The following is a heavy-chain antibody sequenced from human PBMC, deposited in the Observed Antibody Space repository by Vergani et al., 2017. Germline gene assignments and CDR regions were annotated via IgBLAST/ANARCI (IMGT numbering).Heavy chain of an antibody. J-gene: IGHJ4*02. D-gene: IGHD2-15*01. CDR2: IYYSGST. V-gene: IGHV4-30-4*01. CDR3: ARDRAGGALVAAEDY. Sequence: QVQLQESGPGLVKPSQTLSLTCTVSGGSISSGDYYWSWIRQPPGKGLEWIGYIYYSGSTYYNPSLKSRVTISVDTSKNQFSLKLSSVTAADTAVYYCARDRAGGALVAAEDYWGQGTLVTVSS. CDR1: GGSISSGDYY.